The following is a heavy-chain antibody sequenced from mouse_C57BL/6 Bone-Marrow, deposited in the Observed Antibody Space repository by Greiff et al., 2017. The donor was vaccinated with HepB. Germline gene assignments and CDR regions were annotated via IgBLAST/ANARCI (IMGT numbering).Heavy chain of an antibody. CDR1: GYTFTSYT. CDR2: INPSSGYT. D-gene: IGHD3-3*01. Sequence: VQRVESGAELARPGASVKMSCKASGYTFTSYTMHWVKQRPGQGLEWIGYINPSSGYTKYNQKFKDKATLTADKSSSTAYMQLSSLTSEDSAVYYCARGLGSYYAMDYWGQGTSVTVSS. V-gene: IGHV1-4*01. J-gene: IGHJ4*01. CDR3: ARGLGSYYAMDY.